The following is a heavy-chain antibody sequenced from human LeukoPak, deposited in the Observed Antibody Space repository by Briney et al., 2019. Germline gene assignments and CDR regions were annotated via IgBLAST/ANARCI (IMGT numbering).Heavy chain of an antibody. CDR1: GYTFTSYY. Sequence: ASVKVSCKASGYTFTSYYMHWVRQAPGQGLEWMGIINPSGGSTSYAQKFQGRVTMTRDTSTSTIYMELSSLRSEDTAVYYCAREGYSYGYDYWGQGTLVTVSS. CDR2: INPSGGST. CDR3: AREGYSYGYDY. J-gene: IGHJ4*02. D-gene: IGHD5-18*01. V-gene: IGHV1-46*01.